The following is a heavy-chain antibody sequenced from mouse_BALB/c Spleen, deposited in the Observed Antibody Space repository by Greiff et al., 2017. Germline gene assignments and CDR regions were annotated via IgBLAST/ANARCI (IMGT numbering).Heavy chain of an antibody. CDR3: TRFVWGYAMDY. J-gene: IGHJ4*01. CDR2: INPSNGGT. Sequence: QVQLQQSGAELVKPGASVKLSCKASGYTFTSYYMYWVKQRPGQGLEWIGEINPSNGGTNFNEKFKSKATLTVDKSSSTAYMQLSSLTSEDSAVYYCTRFVWGYAMDYWGQGTSVTVSS. CDR1: GYTFTSYY. D-gene: IGHD2-10*02. V-gene: IGHV1S81*02.